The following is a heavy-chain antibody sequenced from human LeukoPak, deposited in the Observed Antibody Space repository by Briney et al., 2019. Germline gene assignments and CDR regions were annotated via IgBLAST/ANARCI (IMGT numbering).Heavy chain of an antibody. V-gene: IGHV3-7*01. J-gene: IGHJ4*02. D-gene: IGHD3-3*01. CDR3: AREPITYYDFWSGPSAALDY. Sequence: GGSLRLSCAASGFTFSSYWMSWVRQAPGKGLEWVANIKQDGSEKYYVDSVKGRFTISRDNAKNSLYLQMNSLRAEDTAVYYCAREPITYYDFWSGPSAALDYWGQGTLVTVSS. CDR2: IKQDGSEK. CDR1: GFTFSSYW.